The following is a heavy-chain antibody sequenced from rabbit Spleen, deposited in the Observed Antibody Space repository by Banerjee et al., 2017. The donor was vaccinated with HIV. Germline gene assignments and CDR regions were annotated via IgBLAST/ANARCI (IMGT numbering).Heavy chain of an antibody. CDR2: IAAGSSGTT. CDR1: GFTLSGSYW. D-gene: IGHD1-1*01. J-gene: IGHJ2*01. CDR3: ARNYVNAFDP. Sequence: EESGGGLVKPEGSLTLTCTASGFTLSGSYWICWVRQAPGKGLEWIACIAAGSSGTTYYASWAKGRFTISKTSSTTVTLQMTSLTAADTATYFCARNYVNAFDPWGPGTLVTVS. V-gene: IGHV1S45*01.